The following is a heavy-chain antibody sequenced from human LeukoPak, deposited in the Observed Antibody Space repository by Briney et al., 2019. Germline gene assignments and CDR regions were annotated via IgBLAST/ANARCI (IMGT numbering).Heavy chain of an antibody. D-gene: IGHD2-15*01. CDR2: IYYSGST. Sequence: SQTLSLTCTVSGGSISSGDYYWSWIRQPPGKGLEWIGYIYYSGSTYYNPSLKNRVTISVDTSKNQFSLKLSSVTAADTAVYYCARELRYCSGGSCYDYYYYYYMDVWGKGTTVTVSS. CDR3: ARELRYCSGGSCYDYYYYYYMDV. V-gene: IGHV4-30-4*08. CDR1: GGSISSGDYY. J-gene: IGHJ6*03.